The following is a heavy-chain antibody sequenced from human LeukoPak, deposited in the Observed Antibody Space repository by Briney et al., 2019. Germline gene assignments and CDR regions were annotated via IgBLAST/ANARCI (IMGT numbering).Heavy chain of an antibody. CDR3: AREYSSSWYPNWYFDL. Sequence: SETLSLTCTVSGGSISSYYWSWVRQPAGKGLEWIGRIYTSGSTNYNPSLKSRVTMSVDTSKNQSSLKLSSVTAADTAVYYCAREYSSSWYPNWYFDLWGRGTLVTVSS. D-gene: IGHD6-13*01. CDR2: IYTSGST. J-gene: IGHJ2*01. V-gene: IGHV4-4*07. CDR1: GGSISSYY.